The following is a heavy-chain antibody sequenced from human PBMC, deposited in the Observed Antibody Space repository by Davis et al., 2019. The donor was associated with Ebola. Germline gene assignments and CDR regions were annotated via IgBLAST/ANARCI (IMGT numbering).Heavy chain of an antibody. V-gene: IGHV3-73*01. J-gene: IGHJ6*02. CDR3: TRRYFDWPSEDV. CDR1: GFTFSGSA. Sequence: GESLKISCAASGFTFSGSAMHWVRQASGKGLEWVGRIRSKANSYATAYAASVKGRSTISRDDSKNTAYLQMNSLKTEDTAVYYCTRRYFDWPSEDVWGQGTTVTVSS. CDR2: IRSKANSYAT. D-gene: IGHD3-9*01.